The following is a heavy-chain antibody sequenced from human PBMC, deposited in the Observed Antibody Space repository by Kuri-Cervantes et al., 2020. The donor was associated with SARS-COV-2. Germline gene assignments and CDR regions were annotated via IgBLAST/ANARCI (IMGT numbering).Heavy chain of an antibody. CDR2: IKSKAYGGTT. CDR1: GFTFGDYA. V-gene: IGHV3-49*04. CDR3: TTDRITIFGVVIYDYFDY. Sequence: GESLKISCTASGFTFGDYAMSWVRQAPGKGLEWVGFIKSKAYGGTTEYAASVKGRFTISRDDSKSIAYLQMNSLKTEDTAVYYCTTDRITIFGVVIYDYFDYWGQGTLVTVSS. J-gene: IGHJ4*02. D-gene: IGHD3-3*01.